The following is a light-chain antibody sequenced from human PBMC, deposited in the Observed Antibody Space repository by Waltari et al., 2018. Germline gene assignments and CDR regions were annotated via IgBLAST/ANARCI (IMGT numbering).Light chain of an antibody. CDR2: DAS. J-gene: IGKJ3*01. V-gene: IGKV1-33*01. Sequence: DIQMTQSPSSLSASVGDGVTITCQANPDIANYLNWYQQKPGKAPKLLVYDASNLHSGVPSRFSGSGSGTHFTFTITGLQPEDIATYYCQQHDHLPFTFGPGTKVDIK. CDR3: QQHDHLPFT. CDR1: PDIANY.